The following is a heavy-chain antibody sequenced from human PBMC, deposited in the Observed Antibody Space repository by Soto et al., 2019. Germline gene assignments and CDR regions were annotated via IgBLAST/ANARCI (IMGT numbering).Heavy chain of an antibody. CDR3: AKGTALTPHHDAFHI. CDR2: ISGSGGYT. D-gene: IGHD4-17*01. CDR1: GFAFMNFA. J-gene: IGHJ3*02. V-gene: IGHV3-23*01. Sequence: PGGSLRLSCAASGFAFMNFAMTWVGQAPGKGLEWVSTISGSGGYTYYGDSVKGRFTISRDDSKNTLYLQMNSLTSQDTAVYYCAKGTALTPHHDAFHIWGQGTMVTVSS.